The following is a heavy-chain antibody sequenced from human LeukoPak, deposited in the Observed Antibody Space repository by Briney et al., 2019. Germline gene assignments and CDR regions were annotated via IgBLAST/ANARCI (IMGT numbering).Heavy chain of an antibody. Sequence: PSETLSLTCTVSGGSISSGSYYWSWIRQPAGKGLEWIGRIYTSGSTNYNPSLKSRVTISVDTSKNQFSLKLSSVTAAGTAVYYCARGRSSSWYGDAFDIWGQGTMVTVSS. CDR3: ARGRSSSWYGDAFDI. J-gene: IGHJ3*02. D-gene: IGHD6-13*01. V-gene: IGHV4-61*02. CDR1: GGSISSGSYY. CDR2: IYTSGST.